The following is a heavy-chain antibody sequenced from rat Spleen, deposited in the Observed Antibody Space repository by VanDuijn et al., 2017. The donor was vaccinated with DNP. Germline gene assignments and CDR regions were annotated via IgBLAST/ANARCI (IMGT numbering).Heavy chain of an antibody. Sequence: VQLKESGPGLVQPSQTLSLTCTVTGYSITSNYWAWIRKFPGNKMEWMGYISYSGSTSYNPSLKSRISITRDTSKNQFFLQLNSVTTEDTATYYCARYQSYYYDGSYYPFYFDYWGQGVMVTVSS. D-gene: IGHD1-12*02. CDR2: ISYSGST. V-gene: IGHV3-1*01. CDR1: GYSITSNY. J-gene: IGHJ2*01. CDR3: ARYQSYYYDGSYYPFYFDY.